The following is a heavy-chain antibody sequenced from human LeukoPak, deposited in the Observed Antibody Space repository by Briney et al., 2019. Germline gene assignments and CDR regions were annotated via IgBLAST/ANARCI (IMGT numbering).Heavy chain of an antibody. J-gene: IGHJ6*02. CDR2: IIPTLGKT. CDR1: GDTLSIYA. D-gene: IGHD3-16*01. CDR3: ARAKWGIRLHDDYYFYGMDV. V-gene: IGHV1-69*04. Sequence: SVKVSCKASGDTLSIYAISWVRQAPGQGPEWMGRIIPTLGKTSYAQNFQGRVTITADKSTSTAYMELSTLRSEDTALYYCARAKWGIRLHDDYYFYGMDVWGQGTTVTVSS.